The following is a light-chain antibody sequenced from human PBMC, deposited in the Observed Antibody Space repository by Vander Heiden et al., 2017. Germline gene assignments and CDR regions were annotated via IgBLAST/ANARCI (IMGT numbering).Light chain of an antibody. CDR2: EVT. CDR1: SGDVGGYDY. V-gene: IGLV2-14*01. CDR3: SSYTSRSTLV. J-gene: IGLJ2*01. Sequence: HSALAQPASVPGSPGQSITISCTGTSGDVGGYDYVSWYQHHPGKAPKLLSQEVTNRPPGVSNRFSGSKSGNTASLTISGLQAGDEADYYCSSYTSRSTLVFGGGTKLTVL.